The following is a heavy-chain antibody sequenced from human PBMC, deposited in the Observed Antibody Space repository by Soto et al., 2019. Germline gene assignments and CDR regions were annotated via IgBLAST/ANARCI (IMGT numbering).Heavy chain of an antibody. CDR3: AREGDGSYYDGVDP. D-gene: IGHD3-3*01. Sequence: QVQLQESGPGLVKPSETLSLTCTVSGGSVSSGGYNWSWIRQPPGKGLEWIGYIYYSGSTNYNPSLKILVTISVDTSKNQFSLKLSSVTAADTAVYYCAREGDGSYYDGVDPWGQGTLVTFSS. J-gene: IGHJ5*02. CDR1: GGSVSSGGYN. CDR2: IYYSGST. V-gene: IGHV4-61*08.